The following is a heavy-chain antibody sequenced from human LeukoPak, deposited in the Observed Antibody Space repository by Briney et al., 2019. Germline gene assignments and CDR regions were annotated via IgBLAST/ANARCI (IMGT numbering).Heavy chain of an antibody. CDR3: AREVAATTLIDY. V-gene: IGHV4-61*02. D-gene: IGHD2-15*01. J-gene: IGHJ4*02. CDR1: GGSISSGSYY. Sequence: PSETLSLTCTVSGGSISSGSYYWSWIRQPAGKGLEWIGRIYTSGSTNYNPSLKSRVTISVDTSKNQFSLKLSSVTAADTAVYYCAREVAATTLIDYWGQGTLVTVSS. CDR2: IYTSGST.